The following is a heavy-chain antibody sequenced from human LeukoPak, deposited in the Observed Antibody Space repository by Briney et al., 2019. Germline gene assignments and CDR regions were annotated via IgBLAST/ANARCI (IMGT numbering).Heavy chain of an antibody. D-gene: IGHD1-26*01. CDR3: ARGRGRGSYALVGYFDL. J-gene: IGHJ2*01. CDR2: INHSGST. V-gene: IGHV4-34*01. CDR1: GGSFSGYY. Sequence: KPSEALSLTCAVYGGSFSGYYWSWIRQPPGKGLEWIGEINHSGSTNYNPSLKSRVTISVDTSKNQFSLKLSSVTAADTAVYYCARGRGRGSYALVGYFDLWGRGTLVTVSS.